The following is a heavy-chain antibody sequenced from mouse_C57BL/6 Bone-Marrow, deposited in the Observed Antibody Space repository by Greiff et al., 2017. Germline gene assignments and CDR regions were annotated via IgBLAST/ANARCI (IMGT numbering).Heavy chain of an antibody. CDR2: ISSGSSTI. Sequence: EVHLVESGGGLVKPGGSLKLSCAASGFTFSDYGMHWVRQAPEKGLEWVAYISSGSSTIYYADTVKGRFTISRDNAKNTLFLQMTSLRSEDTAMYYCARRIPYYYGSSPFAYWGQGTLVTVSA. CDR1: GFTFSDYG. D-gene: IGHD1-1*01. J-gene: IGHJ3*01. CDR3: ARRIPYYYGSSPFAY. V-gene: IGHV5-17*01.